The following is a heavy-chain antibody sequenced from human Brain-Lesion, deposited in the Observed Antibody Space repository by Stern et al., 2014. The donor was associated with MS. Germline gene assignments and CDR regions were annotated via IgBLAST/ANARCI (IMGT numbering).Heavy chain of an antibody. CDR2: MYHSGIT. CDR3: ASNRGSGSFFDS. Sequence: QVQLVESGPGLVKPSGTLSLTCAVSGGSISSGNWWSWVRQSPGNRLEWIGEMYHSGITNYNPSLESRVSISIDKSKNQFSLKVYSLTAADTAVYYCASNRGSGSFFDSWGQGSLVTVSS. J-gene: IGHJ4*02. CDR1: GGSISSGNW. V-gene: IGHV4-4*02. D-gene: IGHD1-26*01.